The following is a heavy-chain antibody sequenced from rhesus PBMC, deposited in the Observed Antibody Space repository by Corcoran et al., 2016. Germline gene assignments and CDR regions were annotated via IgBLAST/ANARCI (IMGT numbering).Heavy chain of an antibody. CDR3: ARELTWFFDY. CDR2: IYGRGRST. J-gene: IGHJ4*01. Sequence: QLQLQESGPGLVKPSETLSVTCAVSGGSISSSYWIWIRQAPGKGLEWIGSIYGRGRSTNYNASLKSQVTLSVDTSKNQLSLRLSSVTAADTAVYCCARELTWFFDYWGQGVLVTVSS. CDR1: GGSISSSY. V-gene: IGHV4-169*02. D-gene: IGHD1-38*01.